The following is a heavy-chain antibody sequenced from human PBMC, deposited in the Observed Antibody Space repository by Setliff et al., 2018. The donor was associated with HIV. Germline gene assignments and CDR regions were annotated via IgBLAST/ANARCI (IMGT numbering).Heavy chain of an antibody. J-gene: IGHJ4*02. D-gene: IGHD4-17*01. CDR2: IYPNTGGT. V-gene: IGHV1-2*02. CDR3: ARSTTAD. CDR1: GYTFTDYY. Sequence: ASVKVSCKASGYTFTDYYIHWVRQAPGQGLEWMGWIYPNTGGTNYAEKFRGRVTMTRDTSISTAYMELSRLTSDDTAVYYCARSTTADWGQGTMVTVSS.